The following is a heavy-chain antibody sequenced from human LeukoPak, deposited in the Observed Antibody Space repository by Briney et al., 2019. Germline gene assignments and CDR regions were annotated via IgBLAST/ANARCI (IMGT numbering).Heavy chain of an antibody. CDR1: GFTFSSYG. Sequence: GRSLRLSCAASGFTFSSYGMHWVRQAPGKGLEWVAVISYDGSNKYYADSVKGRFTISRDNSKNTLYLQMNSLRAEDTAVYYCAKVHGSGEFLYYYYYYGMVVWGKGTTVTVSS. J-gene: IGHJ6*04. V-gene: IGHV3-30*18. CDR2: ISYDGSNK. D-gene: IGHD3-10*01. CDR3: AKVHGSGEFLYYYYYYGMVV.